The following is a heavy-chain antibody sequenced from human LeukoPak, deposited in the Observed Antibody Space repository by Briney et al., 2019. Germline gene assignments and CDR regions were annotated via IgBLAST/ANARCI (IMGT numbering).Heavy chain of an antibody. V-gene: IGHV6-1*01. CDR3: ARGDTVTTGLRMNY. CDR2: TYYRSKWYN. Sequence: SQTLSLTCAISGDSVSSNSAAWNWIRQSPARGLEWLGRTYYRSKWYNDYAVSVKSRITINPDTSKNQFSLQLNSVTPEDTAVYYCARGDTVTTGLRMNYWGQGTLVTVSS. CDR1: GDSVSSNSAA. D-gene: IGHD4-17*01. J-gene: IGHJ4*02.